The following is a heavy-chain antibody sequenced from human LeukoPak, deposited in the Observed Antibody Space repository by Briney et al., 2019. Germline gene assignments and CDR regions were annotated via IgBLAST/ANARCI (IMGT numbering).Heavy chain of an antibody. Sequence: PGGSLRLSCAASGFTFSSYGMHWVRQSPGRGLEWVSCLSFDGSNEFYADSLKGRFTISRDNSKDTLYLQMDSLRAEDTALYYCAREEHDYVWGSYRYYYYYGIDVWGQGTTVTVSS. D-gene: IGHD3-16*02. CDR2: LSFDGSNE. CDR1: GFTFSSYG. CDR3: AREEHDYVWGSYRYYYYYGIDV. J-gene: IGHJ6*02. V-gene: IGHV3-30*03.